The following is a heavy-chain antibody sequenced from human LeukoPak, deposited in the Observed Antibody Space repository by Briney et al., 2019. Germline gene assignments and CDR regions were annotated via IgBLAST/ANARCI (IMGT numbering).Heavy chain of an antibody. V-gene: IGHV3-23*01. CDR1: GFTFSRHG. CDR3: AKNSIREVRGVTNYYYYYMDV. CDR2: ISPGGDIT. Sequence: GGSLRLSCVASGFTFSRHGLNWVRQAPGKGLEWVSGISPGGDITYYADSVKGRFTISRDNSKNTLYLQMNSLRAEDTAVYYCAKNSIREVRGVTNYYYYYMDVWGKGTTVTISS. J-gene: IGHJ6*03. D-gene: IGHD3-10*01.